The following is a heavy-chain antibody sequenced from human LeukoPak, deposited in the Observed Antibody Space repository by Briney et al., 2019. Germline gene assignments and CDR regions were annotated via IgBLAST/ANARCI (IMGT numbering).Heavy chain of an antibody. CDR2: IWYDGSNK. CDR1: GFTFSNYG. Sequence: GGSLRLSCAASGFTFSNYGMHWVRQAPGKGLEWVAVIWYDGSNKYYVDSVKGRFTISRDNSKNTLYLQMNSLRAEDTAVYYCARGAGIAVAAYDAFDIWGQGTMVTVPS. J-gene: IGHJ3*02. CDR3: ARGAGIAVAAYDAFDI. D-gene: IGHD6-19*01. V-gene: IGHV3-33*01.